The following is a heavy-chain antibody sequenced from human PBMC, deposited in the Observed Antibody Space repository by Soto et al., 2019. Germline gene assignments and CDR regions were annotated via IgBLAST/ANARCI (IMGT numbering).Heavy chain of an antibody. V-gene: IGHV1-69*13. CDR3: ARGYYYGQPYSYYFDY. CDR1: GVTFSSHA. CDR2: IIPIFGTA. D-gene: IGHD3-10*01. J-gene: IGHJ4*02. Sequence: SVKVSCKFSGVTFSSHAISWVRQAPGQGLEWMGGIIPIFGTANYAQKFQGRVTITADESTSTAYMELSSLRSEDTAVYYCARGYYYGQPYSYYFDYWGQGTLVTVSS.